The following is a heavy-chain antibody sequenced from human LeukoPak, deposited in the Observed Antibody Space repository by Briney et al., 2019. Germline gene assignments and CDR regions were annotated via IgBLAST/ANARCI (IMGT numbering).Heavy chain of an antibody. CDR2: IYYSGST. J-gene: IGHJ4*02. D-gene: IGHD2-2*02. V-gene: IGHV4-59*01. CDR3: ARDLRGEYCSSTSCYNSLLYFDY. CDR1: GGSISSYY. Sequence: SETLSLTCTVSGGSISSYYWSWIRQPPGKGLEWIGYIYYSGSTNYNPSLKSRVTISVDTSKNQFSLKLSSVTAADTAAYYCARDLRGEYCSSTSCYNSLLYFDYWGQGALVTVSS.